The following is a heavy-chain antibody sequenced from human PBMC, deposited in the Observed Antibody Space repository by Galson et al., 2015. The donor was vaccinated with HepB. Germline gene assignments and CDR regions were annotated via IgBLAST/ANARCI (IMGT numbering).Heavy chain of an antibody. J-gene: IGHJ4*02. CDR3: ARATSGGYCSRTDCYYFDN. V-gene: IGHV3-53*01. Sequence: SLRLSCAASGFSFSSYCMSWVRQAPGKGLEWVAIIYSGGYRSYADSVKGRFTISRDNSRNTVFLQMNSLRAEDTAVYYCARATSGGYCSRTDCYYFDNWGQGTLVTVSS. CDR2: IYSGGYR. D-gene: IGHD2-2*01. CDR1: GFSFSSYC.